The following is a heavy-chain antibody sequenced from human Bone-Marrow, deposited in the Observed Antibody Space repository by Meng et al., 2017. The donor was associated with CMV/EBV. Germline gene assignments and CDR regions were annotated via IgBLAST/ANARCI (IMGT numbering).Heavy chain of an antibody. V-gene: IGHV3-11*06. D-gene: IGHD3-10*01. J-gene: IGHJ4*02. CDR3: ARDPAGDLDY. Sequence: LSLTCAASGFTFSDYYMSWIRQAPGKGLEWVSSISSSSSYIYYADSVKGRFTISRDNAKNSLYLQMNSLRAEDTAVYYCARDPAGDLDYWGQGTLVTVSS. CDR2: ISSSSSYI. CDR1: GFTFSDYY.